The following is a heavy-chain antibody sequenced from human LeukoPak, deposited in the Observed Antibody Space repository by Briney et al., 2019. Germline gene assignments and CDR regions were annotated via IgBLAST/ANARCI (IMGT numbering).Heavy chain of an antibody. CDR3: AVRYCSSTSCIDY. CDR1: GFTFSSYA. D-gene: IGHD2-2*01. CDR2: ISGSGGST. J-gene: IGHJ4*02. V-gene: IGHV3-23*01. Sequence: GGSLSLSCAASGFTFSSYAMSWVRQAPGKGLEWVSAISGSGGSTYYAGSVKGRFTISRDNSKNTLYLQMNSLRAEETAVYYCAVRYCSSTSCIDYWGQGTLVTVSS.